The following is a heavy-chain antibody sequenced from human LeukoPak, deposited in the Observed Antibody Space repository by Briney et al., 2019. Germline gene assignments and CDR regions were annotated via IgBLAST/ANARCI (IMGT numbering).Heavy chain of an antibody. Sequence: PGGSLRLSCAASGFTFSSYAMSWVRQAPGKGLEWVSAISGSGGSTYYADSVKGRFTISRDNSRNTLYLQMNSLRAEDTAVYYCAKAPSVRGVIDYWGQGTLVTVSS. CDR2: ISGSGGST. CDR1: GFTFSSYA. J-gene: IGHJ4*02. D-gene: IGHD3-10*01. CDR3: AKAPSVRGVIDY. V-gene: IGHV3-23*01.